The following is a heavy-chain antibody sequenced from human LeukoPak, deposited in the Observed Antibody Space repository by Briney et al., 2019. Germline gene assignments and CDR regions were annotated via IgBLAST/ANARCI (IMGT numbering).Heavy chain of an antibody. Sequence: SRSLRLSCAASGFTFSSYAMPWVRQAPGKGLEWVAVISYDGSNKYYADSVKGRFTISRDNSKNTLYLQRISLSAEDTAVYDCARDNWNYLDYWGQGTLVTVSS. D-gene: IGHD1-20*01. CDR2: ISYDGSNK. CDR3: ARDNWNYLDY. CDR1: GFTFSSYA. J-gene: IGHJ4*02. V-gene: IGHV3-30-3*01.